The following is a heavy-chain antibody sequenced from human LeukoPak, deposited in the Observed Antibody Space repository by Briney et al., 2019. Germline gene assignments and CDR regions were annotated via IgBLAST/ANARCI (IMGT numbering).Heavy chain of an antibody. J-gene: IGHJ4*02. V-gene: IGHV4-61*01. CDR1: GGSISSSSYY. Sequence: SETLSLTCTVSGGSISSSSYYWGWIRQPPGKGLEWIGYIYYSGSTNYNPSLKSRVTISVDTSKNQFSLKVSSVTAADTAVYYCARDSGPRLDYWGQGTLVTVSS. CDR3: ARDSGPRLDY. D-gene: IGHD6-19*01. CDR2: IYYSGST.